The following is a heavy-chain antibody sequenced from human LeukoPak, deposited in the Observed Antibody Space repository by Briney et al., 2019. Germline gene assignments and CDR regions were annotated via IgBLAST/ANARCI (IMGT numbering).Heavy chain of an antibody. J-gene: IGHJ6*03. CDR1: GFTFSSYS. Sequence: GGSLRLSCAASGFTFSSYSMNWVRQAPGKGLEWVSSISSSGSYIYYADSVKGRFTISRDNAKNSLYLQINSLRAEDTAVYYCVREEHAYYYYYMDVWGKGTTVTVSS. CDR3: VREEHAYYYYYMDV. V-gene: IGHV3-21*01. D-gene: IGHD1-26*01. CDR2: ISSSGSYI.